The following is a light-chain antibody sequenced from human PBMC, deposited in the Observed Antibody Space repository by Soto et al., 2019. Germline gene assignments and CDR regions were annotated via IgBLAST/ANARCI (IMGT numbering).Light chain of an antibody. Sequence: DIQTTQSPSTLSASVGDRVTITCRASHSISSWLAWYQQKPGKAPKLLIFDASILESRVPSSVSGSGSGTEFTLTISGLQPDDFATYYCQQYNSYSFGHGTKLEIK. CDR1: HSISSW. CDR3: QQYNSYS. V-gene: IGKV1-5*01. J-gene: IGKJ2*01. CDR2: DAS.